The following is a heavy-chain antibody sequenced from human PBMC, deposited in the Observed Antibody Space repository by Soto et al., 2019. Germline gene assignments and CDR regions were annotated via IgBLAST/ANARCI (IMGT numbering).Heavy chain of an antibody. CDR2: IIPIFGTA. CDR1: GGTFSSYA. Sequence: QVQLVQSGAEVKKPGSSVKVSCKACGGTFSSYAISWVRQAPGQGLEWMGGIIPIFGTANYAQKFQGRVTITADESTSTAYMELSSLRSEDTAVYYCATPGGSGSYYIFDYWGQGTLVTVSS. J-gene: IGHJ4*02. CDR3: ATPGGSGSYYIFDY. D-gene: IGHD3-10*01. V-gene: IGHV1-69*01.